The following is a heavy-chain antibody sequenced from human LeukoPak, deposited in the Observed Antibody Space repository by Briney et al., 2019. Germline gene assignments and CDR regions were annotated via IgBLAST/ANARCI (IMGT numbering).Heavy chain of an antibody. CDR3: SRGPRFDP. CDR2: VNPNSGDT. CDR1: GYSFNIYE. Sequence: ASVKVSCKTSGYSFNIYEINWVRQAAGQGLEWMGWVNPNSGDTDYAQKFQGRLTMTRNTSISTAYMELSGLRLEDTAVYYCSRGPRFDPWGQGTQVTVSS. V-gene: IGHV1-8*01. J-gene: IGHJ5*02.